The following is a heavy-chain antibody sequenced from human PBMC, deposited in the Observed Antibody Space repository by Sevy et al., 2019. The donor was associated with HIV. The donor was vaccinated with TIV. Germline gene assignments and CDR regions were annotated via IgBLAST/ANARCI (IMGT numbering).Heavy chain of an antibody. D-gene: IGHD6-13*01. CDR2: INWNGGST. J-gene: IGHJ5*02. CDR1: GFTFDDYG. CDR3: ARGKVRRSSSSWQGFDP. V-gene: IGHV3-20*01. Sequence: GGSLRLSCAASGFTFDDYGMSWVRQAPGKGLEWVSGINWNGGSTGYADSVKGRFTISRDNAKNSLYLQMNSLRAEDTALYHCARGKVRRSSSSWQGFDPWGQGTLVTVSS.